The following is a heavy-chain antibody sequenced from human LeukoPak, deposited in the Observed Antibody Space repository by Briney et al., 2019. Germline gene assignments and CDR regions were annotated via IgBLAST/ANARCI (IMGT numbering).Heavy chain of an antibody. J-gene: IGHJ4*02. CDR1: GGTFSSYA. D-gene: IGHD6-13*01. CDR2: IIPIFGTA. V-gene: IGHV1-69*13. Sequence: SVKVSCKASGGTFSSYAIGWVRQAPGQGLEWMGGIIPIFGTANYAQKFQGRVTITADESTSTAYMELSSLRSEDTAVYYCARTIIAAAGQYFDYWGQGTLVTVSS. CDR3: ARTIIAAAGQYFDY.